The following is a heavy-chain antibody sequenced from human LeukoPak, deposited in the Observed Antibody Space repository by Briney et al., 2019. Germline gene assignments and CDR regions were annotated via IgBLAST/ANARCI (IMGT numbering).Heavy chain of an antibody. CDR2: ISYDGSNK. CDR1: GFTFSSYA. Sequence: GRSPRLSCAASGFTFSSYAMHWVRQAPGKGLEWVAVISYDGSNKYYADSVKGRFTISRDNSKNTLYLQMNSLRAEDTAVYYCARDLLELRLWGQGTLVTVSS. D-gene: IGHD1-7*01. CDR3: ARDLLELRL. J-gene: IGHJ4*02. V-gene: IGHV3-30-3*01.